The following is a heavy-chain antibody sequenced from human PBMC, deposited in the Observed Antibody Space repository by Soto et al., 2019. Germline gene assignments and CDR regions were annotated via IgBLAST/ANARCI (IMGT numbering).Heavy chain of an antibody. CDR3: ARVTAAYYYDSSGYPGFGY. Sequence: QVQLVQSGAEVKKPGASVKVSCKASGYTFTSYGISWVRQAPGQGLEWMGWISAYNGNTNYAQKLQGGVTMTTDTSTSTAYMELRSLRSDDTAVYYCARVTAAYYYDSSGYPGFGYWGQGTLVTVSS. D-gene: IGHD3-22*01. CDR1: GYTFTSYG. V-gene: IGHV1-18*04. J-gene: IGHJ4*02. CDR2: ISAYNGNT.